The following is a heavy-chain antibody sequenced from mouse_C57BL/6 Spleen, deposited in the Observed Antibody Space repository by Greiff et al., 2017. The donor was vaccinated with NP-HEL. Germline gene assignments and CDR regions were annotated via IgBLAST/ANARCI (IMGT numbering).Heavy chain of an antibody. J-gene: IGHJ4*01. CDR2: IRLKSDNYAT. CDR3: TGKLRLPLYAMDY. V-gene: IGHV6-3*01. Sequence: EVKVVESGGGLVQPGGSMKLSCVASGFTFSNYWMNWVRQSPEKGLEWVAQIRLKSDNYATHYAESVKGRFTISRDESKSSVYLQMNNLRAADTGIYYGTGKLRLPLYAMDYWGQGTSVTVSS. D-gene: IGHD3-2*02. CDR1: GFTFSNYW.